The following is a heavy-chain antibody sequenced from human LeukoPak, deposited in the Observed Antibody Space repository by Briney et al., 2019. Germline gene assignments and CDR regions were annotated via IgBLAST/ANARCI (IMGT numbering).Heavy chain of an antibody. Sequence: PSETLSLTCTVSGGSISSGGYYWSWIRQHPGKGLEWIGYIYYSGSTYYNPSLKSRVTISVDTSKNQFSLKLSSVTAADTAVYYCAKVYERVWTVVVPAARDDWGQGTLVTVSS. CDR3: AKVYERVWTVVVPAARDD. D-gene: IGHD2-2*01. CDR1: GGSISSGGYY. CDR2: IYYSGST. J-gene: IGHJ4*02. V-gene: IGHV4-31*03.